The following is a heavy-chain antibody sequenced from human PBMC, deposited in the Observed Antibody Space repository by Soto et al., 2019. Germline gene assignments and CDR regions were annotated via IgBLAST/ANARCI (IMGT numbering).Heavy chain of an antibody. CDR1: GFTFSNNA. CDR2: ITGSGNSV. Sequence: PGGSLRLSCAASGFTFSNNAMSWARPAPGKGLEWVSGITGSGNSVYYADAVKGRFIISRDNSKNTLYLEMNCLTADDTAVYYCGGGDCSSTSCYGYYYYGLDVWGQGTTVTVSS. J-gene: IGHJ6*02. V-gene: IGHV3-23*01. D-gene: IGHD2-2*03. CDR3: GGGDCSSTSCYGYYYYGLDV.